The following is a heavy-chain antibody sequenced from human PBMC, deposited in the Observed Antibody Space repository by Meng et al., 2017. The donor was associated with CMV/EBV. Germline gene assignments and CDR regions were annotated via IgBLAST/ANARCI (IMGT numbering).Heavy chain of an antibody. CDR2: ISHSGSA. V-gene: IGHV4-38-2*02. J-gene: IGHJ6*02. D-gene: IGHD6-13*01. CDR3: ARLLPRIAPAGRTYGVDV. CDR1: GYSISSVYY. Sequence: SETLSLTCTVSGYSISSVYYWGWIRQPPGKWRECIGSISHSGSAYYDPSLKSRVTISDDRSKNQISLKLNSVNAADTAVYYCARLLPRIAPAGRTYGVDVWGQGTTVTVSS.